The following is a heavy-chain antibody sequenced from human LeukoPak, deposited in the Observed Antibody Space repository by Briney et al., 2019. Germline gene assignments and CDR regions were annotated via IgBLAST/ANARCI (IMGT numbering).Heavy chain of an antibody. V-gene: IGHV3-7*03. CDR2: INHNGNVN. D-gene: IGHD3-16*01. Sequence: PGGSLSLSCAASGFPFSSYWMNWARQAPGKGLEWVASINHNGNVNYYVDSVKGRFTISRDNAKNSLYLQMSNLRAEDTAVYFCARGGGLDVWGQGATVTVSS. CDR3: ARGGGLDV. CDR1: GFPFSSYW. J-gene: IGHJ6*02.